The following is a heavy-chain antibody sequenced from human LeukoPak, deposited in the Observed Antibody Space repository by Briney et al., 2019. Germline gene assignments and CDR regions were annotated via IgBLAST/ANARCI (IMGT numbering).Heavy chain of an antibody. V-gene: IGHV3-15*01. CDR3: TRDSGTYNWFDP. CDR1: GFTFSNAW. CDR2: IKSKTDGGTT. J-gene: IGHJ5*02. Sequence: GGSLRLSCAASGFTFSNAWMSWVRQAPGKGLEWVGRIKSKTDGGTTDYAAPVKGRFTISRDDSINTAYLQMKSLKTEDTALYYCTRDSGTYNWFDPWGQGTLVTVSS. D-gene: IGHD1-26*01.